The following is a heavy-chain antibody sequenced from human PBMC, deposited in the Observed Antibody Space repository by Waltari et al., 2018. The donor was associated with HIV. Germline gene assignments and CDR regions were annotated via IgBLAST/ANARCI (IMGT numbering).Heavy chain of an antibody. CDR3: ARENYYDSSDERYFDY. CDR1: GFTFSSYW. Sequence: EVQLLESGGGLVQPGGSLRLSCAASGFTFSSYWMSWVRQAPGKGLEWVANIKQDGSEKNYVDSVKGRFTISRDNAKNSLYLQMNSLRAEDTAVYYCARENYYDSSDERYFDYWGQGTLVTVSS. CDR2: IKQDGSEK. D-gene: IGHD3-22*01. V-gene: IGHV3-7*01. J-gene: IGHJ4*02.